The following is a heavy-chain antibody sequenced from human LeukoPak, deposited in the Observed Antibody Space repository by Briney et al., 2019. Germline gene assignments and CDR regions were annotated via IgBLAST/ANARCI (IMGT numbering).Heavy chain of an antibody. Sequence: SETLSLTCTVSGGSISSYYRSWIRQPAGKGLEWIGRIYTSGSTNYNPSLKSRVTMSVDTSKNQFSLKLSSVTAADTAVYYCARDRGPDQYYQIDYWGQGTLVTVSS. CDR2: IYTSGST. CDR1: GGSISSYY. D-gene: IGHD2-2*01. V-gene: IGHV4-4*07. CDR3: ARDRGPDQYYQIDY. J-gene: IGHJ4*02.